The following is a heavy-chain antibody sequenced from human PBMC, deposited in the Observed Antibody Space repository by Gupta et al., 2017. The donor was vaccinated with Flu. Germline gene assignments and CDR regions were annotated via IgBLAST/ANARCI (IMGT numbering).Heavy chain of an antibody. Sequence: EVQLVESGGGFVQPGGSLRLSCVASGFTLSGYWMDWVRQAPGKGLVWISHINSDGRSTTYADSVEGRFTISRDNAKNTLYLQMNSLRVEDTAVYYCGRSGSGWSGGYNYGMDVWGQGATVTVSS. J-gene: IGHJ6*02. V-gene: IGHV3-74*03. D-gene: IGHD6-19*01. CDR3: GRSGSGWSGGYNYGMDV. CDR1: GFTLSGYW. CDR2: INSDGRST.